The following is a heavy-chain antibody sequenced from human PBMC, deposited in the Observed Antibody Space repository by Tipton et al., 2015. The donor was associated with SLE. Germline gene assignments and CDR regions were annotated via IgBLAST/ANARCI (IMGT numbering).Heavy chain of an antibody. D-gene: IGHD2-21*01. Sequence: TLSLTCTVSGGSISGYYWTWIRRPPGKGLEWIGEISLGGSTNYNPSLKSRVTISVDTSKKQFSLKLNSVTAADTAVYYCVRGHPHIVVVIGGGWFDPWGQGTLVTVSS. J-gene: IGHJ5*02. CDR3: VRGHPHIVVVIGGGWFDP. CDR1: GGSISGYY. CDR2: ISLGGST. V-gene: IGHV4-34*01.